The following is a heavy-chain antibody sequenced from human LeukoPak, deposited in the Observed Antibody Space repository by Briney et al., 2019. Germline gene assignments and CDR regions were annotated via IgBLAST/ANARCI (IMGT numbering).Heavy chain of an antibody. CDR3: ARVAGDGVY. CDR2: INPSGGST. V-gene: IGHV1-46*01. J-gene: IGHJ4*02. CDR1: GYTFTSYY. D-gene: IGHD3-16*01. Sequence: ASVKVSCKASGYTFTSYYMHWVRQAPGQGLEWMGIINPSGGSTSYAQKFQGRVTITADKSTSTAYMELSSLRSEDTAVYYCARVAGDGVYWGQGTLVTVSS.